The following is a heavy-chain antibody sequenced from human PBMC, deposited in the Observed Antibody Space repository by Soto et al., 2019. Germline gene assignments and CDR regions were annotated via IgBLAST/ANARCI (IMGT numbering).Heavy chain of an antibody. V-gene: IGHV3-7*03. CDR2: IKQDGSEN. D-gene: IGHD4-17*01. CDR1: GFTFSSYW. J-gene: IGHJ6*02. Sequence: EVQLVESGGGLVQPGGSLRLSCAASGFTFSSYWMSWVRQAPGKGLEWVANIKQDGSENYYVDSVKGRFTISRDNAKNSLYLQMNSLRAEDTAVYYCAREGYGAPYYYYGMDVWGQGTTVTVSS. CDR3: AREGYGAPYYYYGMDV.